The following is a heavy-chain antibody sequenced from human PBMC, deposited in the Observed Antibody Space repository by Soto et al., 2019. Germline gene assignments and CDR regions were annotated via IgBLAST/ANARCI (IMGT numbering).Heavy chain of an antibody. Sequence: QVQLVQSGAEVKKPGSSVEVSCKASGGTFSSYAISWVRQAPGQGLEWMGGIIPIFGTANYAQKFQGRVTITADESTSTAYMELSSLRSEDTAVYYCARDGGYCSSTSCYPKWFDPWGQGTLVTVSS. V-gene: IGHV1-69*01. D-gene: IGHD2-2*01. CDR3: ARDGGYCSSTSCYPKWFDP. J-gene: IGHJ5*02. CDR1: GGTFSSYA. CDR2: IIPIFGTA.